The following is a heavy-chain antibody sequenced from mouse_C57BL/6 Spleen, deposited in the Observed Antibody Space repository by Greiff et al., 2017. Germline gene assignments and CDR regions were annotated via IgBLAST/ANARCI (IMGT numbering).Heavy chain of an antibody. J-gene: IGHJ1*03. CDR2: ISSGSSTI. Sequence: EVKLVESGGGLVKPGGSLKLSCAASGFTFSDYGMHWVRQAPEKGLEWVAYISSGSSTIYYADTVKGRFTISRDNAKNTLFLQMTSLRSEDTAMYYCASLYYDYDDWYFDVWGTGTTVTVSS. D-gene: IGHD2-4*01. CDR3: ASLYYDYDDWYFDV. V-gene: IGHV5-17*01. CDR1: GFTFSDYG.